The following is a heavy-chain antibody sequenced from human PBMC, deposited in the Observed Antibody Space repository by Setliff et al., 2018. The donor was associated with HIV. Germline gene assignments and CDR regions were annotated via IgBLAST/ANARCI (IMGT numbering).Heavy chain of an antibody. CDR1: GFSLSTSGVC. CDR2: IYWDDDK. CDR3: ARVKKRLTIFGVVIEDYMDI. J-gene: IGHJ6*03. V-gene: IGHV2-5*02. Sequence: SGPTLVNPTQTLTLTCTFSGFSLSTSGVCVGWIRQPPGKALEWLALIYWDDDKRYSPSLKSRLTITKDTSKNQVVLTMTNMDPGDTATYYCARVKKRLTIFGVVIEDYMDIWGKGTTVTVSS. D-gene: IGHD3-3*01.